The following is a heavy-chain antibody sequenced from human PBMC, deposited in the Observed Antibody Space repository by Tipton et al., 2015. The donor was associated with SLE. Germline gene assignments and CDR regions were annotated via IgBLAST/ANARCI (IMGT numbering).Heavy chain of an antibody. V-gene: IGHV3-74*02. J-gene: IGHJ3*02. CDR2: ITSDGSTT. D-gene: IGHD7-27*01. CDR3: ARHGLTGDGAFDI. CDR1: GFTFSSYW. Sequence: QLVQSGGGLVQPGGSLRLSCAASGFTFSSYWMHWVRQAPGKGPVWVSRITSDGSTTAYADSVKGRFTISRDNAKKTLFLQMNSLTVEDTAVYYCARHGLTGDGAFDIWGQGTMVTVSS.